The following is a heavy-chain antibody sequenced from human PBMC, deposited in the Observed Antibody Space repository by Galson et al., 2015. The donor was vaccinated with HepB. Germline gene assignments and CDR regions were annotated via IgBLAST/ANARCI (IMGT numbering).Heavy chain of an antibody. D-gene: IGHD6-19*01. CDR2: FDPEDGET. CDR1: GYTLTELS. CDR3: ATASGWYQNPLDY. J-gene: IGHJ4*02. Sequence: SVKVSCKVSGYTLTELSMHWVRLAPGKGLEWMGGFDPEDGETIYAQKFQGRVTMTEDTSTDTAYMELSSLRSEDTAVYYCATASGWYQNPLDYWGQGTLVTVSS. V-gene: IGHV1-24*01.